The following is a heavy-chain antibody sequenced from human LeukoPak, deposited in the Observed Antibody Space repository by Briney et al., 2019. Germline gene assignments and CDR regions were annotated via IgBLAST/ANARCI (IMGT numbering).Heavy chain of an antibody. Sequence: PGGSLRLSCAASEFSVGSNYMTWVRQAPGKGLEWVSGISVSGGRTFYADSVKGRFTISRDNSKNTLYLQMNSLRAEDTAVYYCARRSGIAVAGAFDYWGQGTLVTVSS. J-gene: IGHJ4*02. CDR3: ARRSGIAVAGAFDY. CDR1: EFSVGSNY. CDR2: ISVSGGRT. V-gene: IGHV3-23*01. D-gene: IGHD6-19*01.